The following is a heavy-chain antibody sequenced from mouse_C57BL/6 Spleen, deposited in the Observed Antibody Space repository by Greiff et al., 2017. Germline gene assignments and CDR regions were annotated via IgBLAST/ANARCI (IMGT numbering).Heavy chain of an antibody. CDR2: ISDGGSYT. J-gene: IGHJ4*01. CDR1: GFTFSSYA. CDR3: ERYDYAKAMDY. V-gene: IGHV5-4*03. Sequence: EVNVVESGGGLVKPGGSLKLSCAASGFTFSSYAMSWVRQTPEKRLEWVATISDGGSYTYYPDNVKGRFTISRDNAKNNLYLQMSHLKSEDTAMYYCERYDYAKAMDYWGQGTSVTVSS. D-gene: IGHD2-4*01.